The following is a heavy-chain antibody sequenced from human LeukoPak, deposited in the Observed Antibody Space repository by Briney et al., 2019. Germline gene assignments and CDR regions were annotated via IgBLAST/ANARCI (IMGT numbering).Heavy chain of an antibody. D-gene: IGHD1-1*01. CDR3: AKEGQAGTTWYYYYYMDV. J-gene: IGHJ6*03. V-gene: IGHV3-30*02. CDR1: GFTFSSYG. Sequence: PGGSLRLSCAASGFTFSSYGMHWVRQAPGKGLEWVAFIRYDGSNKYYADSVKGRFTISRDNSKNTLYLQMNSLRAEDTAVYYCAKEGQAGTTWYYYYYMDVWGKGTTVTVSS. CDR2: IRYDGSNK.